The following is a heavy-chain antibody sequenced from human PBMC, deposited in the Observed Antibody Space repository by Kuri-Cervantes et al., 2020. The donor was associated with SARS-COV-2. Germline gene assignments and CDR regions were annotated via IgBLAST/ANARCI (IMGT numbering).Heavy chain of an antibody. Sequence: GESLKISCAASGFTFDDYTMHWVRQAPGKGLEWVSLISWDGGSTYYADSVKGRFAISRDNAKNSLYLQMNSLRAEDTAVYYCARDGLDVAYYYYMDVWGKGTTVTVSS. V-gene: IGHV3-43*01. J-gene: IGHJ6*03. CDR3: ARDGLDVAYYYYMDV. CDR1: GFTFDDYT. CDR2: ISWDGGST.